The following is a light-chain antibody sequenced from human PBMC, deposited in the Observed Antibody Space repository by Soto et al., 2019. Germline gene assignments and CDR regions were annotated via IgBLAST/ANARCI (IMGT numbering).Light chain of an antibody. CDR3: QQYYSTPYT. V-gene: IGKV4-1*01. CDR1: QSVLHSSDNKTY. CDR2: WAS. J-gene: IGKJ2*01. Sequence: DIVMTQSPDSLAVSLGERATINCKSTQSVLHSSDNKTYLIWYQQKPGQPPKLLIYWASTRESGVPDRFSGSGSGTDFTLTISNLQAEDVAVYYCQQYYSTPYTFGQGTKLEIK.